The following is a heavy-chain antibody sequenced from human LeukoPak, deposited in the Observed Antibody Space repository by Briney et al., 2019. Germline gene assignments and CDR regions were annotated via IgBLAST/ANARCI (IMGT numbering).Heavy chain of an antibody. Sequence: ASVKVSCKASGYTFTDYYMHWVRQAPGQGLGWMGWIVTNNGATNYAQNFKGRVTMTRDTSVSTAYVEVSDLKSDDTAVYYCARGGPHHGFDIWAQGTMVTVSS. CDR2: IVTNNGAT. V-gene: IGHV1-2*02. CDR3: ARGGPHHGFDI. CDR1: GYTFTDYY. J-gene: IGHJ3*02.